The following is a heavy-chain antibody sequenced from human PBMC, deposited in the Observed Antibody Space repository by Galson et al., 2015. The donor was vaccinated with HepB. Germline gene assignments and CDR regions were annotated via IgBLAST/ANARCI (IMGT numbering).Heavy chain of an antibody. Sequence: PALVKPTQTLTLTCTFSGFSLSTSGVGVGWIRQPPGKALEWLALIYWDDDKRYSPSLKSRLTITKDTSKNQVVLTMTNMDPVDTATYYCARNHDSSGYYYYYGMDVWGQGTTVTVSS. CDR3: ARNHDSSGYYYYYGMDV. D-gene: IGHD3-22*01. J-gene: IGHJ6*02. CDR1: GFSLSTSGVG. V-gene: IGHV2-5*02. CDR2: IYWDDDK.